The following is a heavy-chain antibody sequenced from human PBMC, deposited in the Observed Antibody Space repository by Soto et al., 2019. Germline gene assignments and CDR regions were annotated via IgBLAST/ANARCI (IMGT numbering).Heavy chain of an antibody. J-gene: IGHJ6*02. CDR3: AKEETVISHYYYYYGMDV. V-gene: IGHV3-23*01. CDR1: GFTFSSYA. CDR2: ISATGGIT. D-gene: IGHD4-4*01. Sequence: EVQLLESGGGLVQPGGSLRLSCAASGFTFSSYAMNWVRQAPGKGLEWVSVISATGGITYHADSVKGRFTISRDNSKNTLYLQMDSLRAEDTAVYFCAKEETVISHYYYYYGMDVWGQGTTVTVSS.